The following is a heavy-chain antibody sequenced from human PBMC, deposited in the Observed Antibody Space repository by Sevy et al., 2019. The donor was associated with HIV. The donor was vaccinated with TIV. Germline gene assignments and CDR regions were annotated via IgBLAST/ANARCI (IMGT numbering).Heavy chain of an antibody. V-gene: IGHV3-48*01. Sequence: GGSLRLSCAASGFTFSSYSMNWVRQAPGKGLEWVSYIRSSSSTIYYADSVKGRFTISRDNAKNSLYLQMNSLRAEDTAVYYCARDRDNWNTEVGFDPWGQGTLVTVSS. J-gene: IGHJ5*02. D-gene: IGHD1-20*01. CDR3: ARDRDNWNTEVGFDP. CDR1: GFTFSSYS. CDR2: IRSSSSTI.